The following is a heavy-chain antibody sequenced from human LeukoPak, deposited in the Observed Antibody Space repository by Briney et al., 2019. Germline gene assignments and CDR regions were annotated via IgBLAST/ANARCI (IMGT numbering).Heavy chain of an antibody. CDR2: MNPNSGNT. J-gene: IGHJ6*02. Sequence: PSVKVSCKASGYTFTSYDINWVRQATGQGLEWMGWMNPNSGNTGYAQKFQGRVTMTRNTSISTAYMELSSLRSEDTAVYYCARDRSTRNLYYYGMDVWGQGTTVTVSS. D-gene: IGHD3-16*02. CDR1: GYTFTSYD. CDR3: ARDRSTRNLYYYGMDV. V-gene: IGHV1-8*01.